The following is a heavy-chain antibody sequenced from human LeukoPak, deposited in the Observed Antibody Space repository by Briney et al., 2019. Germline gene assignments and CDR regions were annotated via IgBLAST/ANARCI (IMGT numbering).Heavy chain of an antibody. J-gene: IGHJ5*02. D-gene: IGHD6-19*01. Sequence: GGSLRLSCAASGFTFSSYAMSWVRQAPGKGLEWVSAISGSGGSTYYADSVKGRFTISRDNSKNTLYLQMNSLRAEDTAVYYCAKDGSSSGWYNWFDPWGQGTLVTVSS. CDR1: GFTFSSYA. CDR2: ISGSGGST. CDR3: AKDGSSSGWYNWFDP. V-gene: IGHV3-23*01.